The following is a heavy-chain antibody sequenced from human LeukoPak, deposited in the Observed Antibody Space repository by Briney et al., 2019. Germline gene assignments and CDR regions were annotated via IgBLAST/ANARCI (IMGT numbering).Heavy chain of an antibody. V-gene: IGHV3-30*18. CDR1: GFTFRSYG. CDR2: ISFDGSNK. J-gene: IGHJ4*02. CDR3: AKESPTYREFDY. D-gene: IGHD2/OR15-2a*01. Sequence: GGSLRLSCAASGFTFRSYGMHWVRQAPGKGLEWVAVISFDGSNKYYGDAVRGRFTISRDNSKNTLYLQLNSLRAEDTAIYYCAKESPTYREFDYWAREPRSPSPQ.